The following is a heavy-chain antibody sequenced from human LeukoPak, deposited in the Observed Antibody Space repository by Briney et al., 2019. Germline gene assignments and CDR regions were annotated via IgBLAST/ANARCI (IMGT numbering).Heavy chain of an antibody. D-gene: IGHD6-13*01. V-gene: IGHV4-59*01. Sequence: PSETLSLTCTVSGGSISSYYWSWIRQPPGKGLEWIGYIYYSGSTNYNPSLKSRVTISVDTSKNQFSLKLSSVTAADTAVYYCASAHSSSWYSAFDIWGQGTMVTVSS. CDR3: ASAHSSSWYSAFDI. CDR1: GGSISSYY. J-gene: IGHJ3*02. CDR2: IYYSGST.